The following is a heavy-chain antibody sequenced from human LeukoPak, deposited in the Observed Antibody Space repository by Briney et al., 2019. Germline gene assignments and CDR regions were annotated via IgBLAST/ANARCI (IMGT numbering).Heavy chain of an antibody. J-gene: IGHJ4*02. CDR2: IYHTGST. D-gene: IGHD4-23*01. CDR1: GGSPTTHY. V-gene: IGHV4-59*11. CDR3: AREGRWGLKYYFDS. Sequence: PSETLSLTCNVSGGSPTTHYWSWVRQPPDKGLEWIGQIYHTGSTHYNPSLRSRFTISVDTSKNMLFLTLRSVTAADTAVYYCAREGRWGLKYYFDSWGPGARVIVSS.